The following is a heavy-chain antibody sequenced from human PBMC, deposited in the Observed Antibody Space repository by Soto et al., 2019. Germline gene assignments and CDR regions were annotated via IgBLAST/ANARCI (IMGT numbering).Heavy chain of an antibody. Sequence: ASQTLCLRWSVAGGSSSSSGDCWGWIRQPPGKGLEWIGSIYYSGSTYYNPSLKSRVTISVDTSKNQFSLKLSSVTAEDPAVYYCARGATSAFDYWGQGTLVPVSS. J-gene: IGHJ4*02. V-gene: IGHV4-39*01. CDR1: GGSSSSSGDC. CDR2: IYYSGST. D-gene: IGHD5-12*01. CDR3: ARGATSAFDY.